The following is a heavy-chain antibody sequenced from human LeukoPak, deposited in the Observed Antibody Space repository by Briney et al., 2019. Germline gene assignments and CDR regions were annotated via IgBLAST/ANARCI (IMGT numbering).Heavy chain of an antibody. D-gene: IGHD5-24*01. CDR3: ARRMATVTDAFDI. CDR1: GDSLTSHF. V-gene: IGHV4-59*08. CDR2: VFHSGTT. Sequence: SETLSLTCNVSGDSLTSHFWSWIRQTPGKGLEWIGYVFHSGTTNYSPSLKSRVTISLYTSKKQFCLRLASVTAADTAVYYCARRMATVTDAFDIWGRGTMVSVSS. J-gene: IGHJ3*02.